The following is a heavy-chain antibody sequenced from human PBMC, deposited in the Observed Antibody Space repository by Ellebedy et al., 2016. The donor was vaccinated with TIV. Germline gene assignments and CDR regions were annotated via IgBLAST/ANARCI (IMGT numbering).Heavy chain of an antibody. J-gene: IGHJ4*02. Sequence: GESLKISXAASGFTFSSYAMSWVRQAPGKGLEWVSAISGSGGSTYYADSVKGRFTISRDNSKNTLYLQMNSLRAEDTAVYYCAKDHVTTGPFDYWGQGTLVTVSS. V-gene: IGHV3-23*01. CDR3: AKDHVTTGPFDY. D-gene: IGHD4-17*01. CDR2: ISGSGGST. CDR1: GFTFSSYA.